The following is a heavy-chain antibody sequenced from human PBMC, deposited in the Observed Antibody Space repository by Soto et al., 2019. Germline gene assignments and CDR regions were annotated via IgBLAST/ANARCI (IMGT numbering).Heavy chain of an antibody. CDR2: ISGGSSAI. CDR3: AKKLTTAGTFDY. Sequence: GGSLRLSCVDAGFSFRVSTMSWVRQAPGKGLEWVSSISGGSSAIYYGDSVKGRFTISRDNSKNTLHLQMNSLRVEDTAVYYCAKKLTTAGTFDYWGQGTLVTVSS. V-gene: IGHV3-23*01. J-gene: IGHJ4*02. CDR1: GFSFRVST. D-gene: IGHD6-13*01.